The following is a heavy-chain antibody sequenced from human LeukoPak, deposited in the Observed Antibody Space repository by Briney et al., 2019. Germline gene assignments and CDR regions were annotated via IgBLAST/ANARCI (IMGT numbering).Heavy chain of an antibody. Sequence: ASVKVSCKASGYTFTSYDINWVRQATGQGLERMGWMNPNSGNTGYAQKFQGRVTMTRNTSISTAYMELSSLRSEDTAVYYCARGGRGIAAVYYYYGMDVWGQGTTVTVSS. D-gene: IGHD6-13*01. J-gene: IGHJ6*02. V-gene: IGHV1-8*01. CDR1: GYTFTSYD. CDR2: MNPNSGNT. CDR3: ARGGRGIAAVYYYYGMDV.